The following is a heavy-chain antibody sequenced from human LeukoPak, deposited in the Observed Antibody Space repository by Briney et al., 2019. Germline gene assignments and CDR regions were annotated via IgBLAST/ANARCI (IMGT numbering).Heavy chain of an antibody. CDR3: AVVVGATTAFDY. V-gene: IGHV1-24*01. Sequence: ASAKVSCKVSGYTLTELSMHWVRQAPGKGLEWMGGFDPEDGETIYAQKFQGRVTMTEDTSTDTAYMELSSLRSVDTAVYYCAVVVGATTAFDYWGQGTLVTVSS. J-gene: IGHJ4*02. D-gene: IGHD1-26*01. CDR2: FDPEDGET. CDR1: GYTLTELS.